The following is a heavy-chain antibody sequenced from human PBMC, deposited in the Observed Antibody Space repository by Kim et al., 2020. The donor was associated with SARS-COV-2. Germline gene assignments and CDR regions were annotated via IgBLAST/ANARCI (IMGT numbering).Heavy chain of an antibody. J-gene: IGHJ1*01. Sequence: GGSLRLSCAASGFTFSSYAMSWVRQAPGKGLEWVSAISGSGGSTYYADSVKGRFTISRDNSKNTLYLQMNSLRAEDTAVYYCAKVGDYYGSGITEYFQHWGQGTLVTVSS. V-gene: IGHV3-23*01. CDR3: AKVGDYYGSGITEYFQH. CDR2: ISGSGGST. D-gene: IGHD3-10*01. CDR1: GFTFSSYA.